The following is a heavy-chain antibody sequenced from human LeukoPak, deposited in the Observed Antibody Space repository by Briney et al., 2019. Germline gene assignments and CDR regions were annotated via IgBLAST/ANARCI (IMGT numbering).Heavy chain of an antibody. V-gene: IGHV1-8*03. Sequence: ASVKVSCKASGYTFTSYDINWVRQATGQGLEWMGWMNPNSGNTGYAQKFQGRVTITRNTSISTAYMELSSLRSEDTAVYYCARVVVVPAASSAYWYFDLWGRGTLVTVSS. D-gene: IGHD2-2*01. J-gene: IGHJ2*01. CDR1: GYTFTSYD. CDR2: MNPNSGNT. CDR3: ARVVVVPAASSAYWYFDL.